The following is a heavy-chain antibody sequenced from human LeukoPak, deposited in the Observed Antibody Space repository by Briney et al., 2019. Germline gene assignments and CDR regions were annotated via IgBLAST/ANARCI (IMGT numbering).Heavy chain of an antibody. Sequence: PSETLSLTCTVSRDSVSNDKFFWGWIRQPPGEGLEGIGSVYYSGSTYYNPSLNSRVSISVDTSKDQFSLKLSSVTAADTAVYYCARLGWWDSWGQGTLVTVSS. CDR1: RDSVSNDKFF. J-gene: IGHJ4*02. CDR3: ARLGWWDS. CDR2: VYYSGST. V-gene: IGHV4-39*01. D-gene: IGHD2-15*01.